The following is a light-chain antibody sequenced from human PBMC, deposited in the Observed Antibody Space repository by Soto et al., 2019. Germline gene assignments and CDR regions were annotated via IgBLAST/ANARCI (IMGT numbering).Light chain of an antibody. J-gene: IGLJ1*01. CDR1: SSNIGSNT. Sequence: QPVLTQPPSASGTHGQRVTITCSGSSSNIGSNTVNWYQQLPGTAPKLLIYSNNQRPSGVPDRFSGSKSGTSASLAISGLQSEDEADYYCAAWDDSLNGLYVFGTGTKVTVL. CDR2: SNN. V-gene: IGLV1-44*01. CDR3: AAWDDSLNGLYV.